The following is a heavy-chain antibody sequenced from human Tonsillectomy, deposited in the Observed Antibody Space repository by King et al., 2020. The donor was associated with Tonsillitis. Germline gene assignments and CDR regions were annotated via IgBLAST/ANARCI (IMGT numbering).Heavy chain of an antibody. CDR2: IYWNDDK. V-gene: IGHV2-5*01. Sequence: TLQESVPTLVKPTQTLTLTCTFSGFSLSTSGVGVGWIRQPPGKALEWLALIYWNDDKLYSPSLKSRLTITKDTSKNQVVLTMTNMDPVDTATYYCAHSRVTMVRGVIKGGFDYWGQGTLVTVSS. D-gene: IGHD3-10*01. J-gene: IGHJ4*02. CDR3: AHSRVTMVRGVIKGGFDY. CDR1: GFSLSTSGVG.